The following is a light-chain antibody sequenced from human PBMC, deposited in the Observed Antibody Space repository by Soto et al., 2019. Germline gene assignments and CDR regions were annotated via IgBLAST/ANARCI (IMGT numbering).Light chain of an antibody. CDR1: DNDIGGYNY. CDR2: EVS. J-gene: IGLJ1*01. CDR3: SSYTGSSTHV. V-gene: IGLV2-14*01. Sequence: QSVLTQPASMSGSPGQSITISCTGTDNDIGGYNYVSWYQQHPGKAPKLMIYEVSHRPSGVSNRFFASKSGNTASLTISGLQAEDEADYYCSSYTGSSTHVFGTGTKVTVL.